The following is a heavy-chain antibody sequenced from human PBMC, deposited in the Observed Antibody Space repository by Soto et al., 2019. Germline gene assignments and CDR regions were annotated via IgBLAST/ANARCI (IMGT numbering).Heavy chain of an antibody. CDR3: AHTKVTMVRGVIYWFDP. D-gene: IGHD3-10*01. CDR1: GFSLSTSGVG. Sequence: QITLKESGPTLVKPTQPLTLTCTFSGFSLSTSGVGVGWIRQPPGKALEWLALIYWDDDKRYSPSLKSRLTITKDPSKNQVVLTMTNMDPVDTASYYCAHTKVTMVRGVIYWFDPWGQGTLVTVSS. J-gene: IGHJ5*02. CDR2: IYWDDDK. V-gene: IGHV2-5*02.